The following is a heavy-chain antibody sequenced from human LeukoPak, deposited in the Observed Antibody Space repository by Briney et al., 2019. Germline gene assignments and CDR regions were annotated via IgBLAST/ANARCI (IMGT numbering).Heavy chain of an antibody. V-gene: IGHV1-2*02. CDR1: GYTFTDYY. Sequence: ASVKVSCKASGYTFTDYYIDWVRQAPGQGVEGMGWINPNSGGTNYAQKFQGRVTMTRDTYFSTVYMELNSLRSDDTAVYYCARALSLDYWGQGTLVAVSS. CDR3: ARALSLDY. J-gene: IGHJ4*02. CDR2: INPNSGGT.